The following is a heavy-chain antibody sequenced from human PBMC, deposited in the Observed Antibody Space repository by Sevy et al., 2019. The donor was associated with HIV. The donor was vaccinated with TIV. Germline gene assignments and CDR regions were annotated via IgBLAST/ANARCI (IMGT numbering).Heavy chain of an antibody. CDR1: GFTFDDFA. D-gene: IGHD6-19*01. V-gene: IGHV3-9*01. CDR3: AKDIGATGIAVVAN. J-gene: IGHJ4*02. CDR2: LNWDSGSV. Sequence: GGYLRLSCAASGFTFDDFAIHWVRQVPGKGLEWVSGLNWDSGSVAYADSVKGRFTISRDNAKNAPFLQMNSLRAEDTALYYCAKDIGATGIAVVANWGQGIQVTVSS.